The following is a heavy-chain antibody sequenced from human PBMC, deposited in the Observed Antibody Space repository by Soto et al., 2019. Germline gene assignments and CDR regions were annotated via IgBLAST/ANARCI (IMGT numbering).Heavy chain of an antibody. CDR1: GYTFTDYA. Sequence: GASVKVSCNASGYTFTDYAMHLVRQAPGQRLEWMGWISTGNGNTKYSQKFQGRVTITKDTSATTAYMELSILRSEDTAVYYCAKGSQMWTPDYWVQRTLVTVSS. D-gene: IGHD2-21*01. CDR2: ISTGNGNT. J-gene: IGHJ4*02. V-gene: IGHV1-3*04. CDR3: AKGSQMWTPDY.